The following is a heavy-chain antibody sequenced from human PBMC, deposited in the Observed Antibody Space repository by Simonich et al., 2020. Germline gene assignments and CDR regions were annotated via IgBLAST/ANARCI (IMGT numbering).Heavy chain of an antibody. CDR1: GFTFSSYS. J-gene: IGHJ6*02. CDR3: ARWIAVAGTGAYGMDV. V-gene: IGHV3-21*01. Sequence: EVQLVESGGGLVKPGGSLRLSCAASGFTFSSYSMNWVRQAPGKVLEWVSSISSSSSYIYYAESGKGRLTLSRDNAKNSLYLQMNSLRAEDTAVYYCARWIAVAGTGAYGMDVWGQGTTVTVSS. D-gene: IGHD6-19*01. CDR2: ISSSSSYI.